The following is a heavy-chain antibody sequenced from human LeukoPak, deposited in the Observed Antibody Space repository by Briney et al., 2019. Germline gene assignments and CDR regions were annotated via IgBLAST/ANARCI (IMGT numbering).Heavy chain of an antibody. V-gene: IGHV3-23*01. J-gene: IGHJ4*02. D-gene: IGHD2-15*01. CDR1: GFTFSSYA. CDR3: AKDEYRTVVMVRFDY. Sequence: PGGSLRLSCAASGFTFSSYAMSWVRQAPGKGLEWVSAISGSGGSTYCADSVKGRFTISRDNSKNTLYLQMNSLRAEDTAVYYCAKDEYRTVVMVRFDYWGQGTLVTVSS. CDR2: ISGSGGST.